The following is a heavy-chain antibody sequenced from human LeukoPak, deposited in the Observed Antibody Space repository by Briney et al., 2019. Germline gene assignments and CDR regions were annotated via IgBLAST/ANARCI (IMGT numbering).Heavy chain of an antibody. Sequence: GGSLRLSCAASGFTFSSYWMHWVRQAPGKGLVWVSGINSDGSSTSHAESVKGRFTISRDNAENTLYLQMSSRRGGGTAVYYWARFPGSSGSYWASPKRFFDYWDQGTLVTVSS. D-gene: IGHD3-22*01. J-gene: IGHJ4*02. CDR3: ARFPGSSGSYWASPKRFFDY. CDR2: INSDGSST. V-gene: IGHV3-74*01. CDR1: GFTFSSYW.